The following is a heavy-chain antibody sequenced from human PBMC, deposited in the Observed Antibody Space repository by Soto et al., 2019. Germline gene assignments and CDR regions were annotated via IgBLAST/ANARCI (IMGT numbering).Heavy chain of an antibody. CDR2: VSAGGSST. CDR1: GFTFSSYA. V-gene: IGHV3-23*01. Sequence: HPGGSLRLSCAASGFTFSSYAISWVRQAPGKGLEWVSTVSAGGSSTYYADSVKGRFTISRDNAKNTLYLQMNSLRAEDTAVYYCAKDRTNNGWPPRFDPWGQGTLVTVSS. J-gene: IGHJ5*02. CDR3: AKDRTNNGWPPRFDP. D-gene: IGHD1-7*01.